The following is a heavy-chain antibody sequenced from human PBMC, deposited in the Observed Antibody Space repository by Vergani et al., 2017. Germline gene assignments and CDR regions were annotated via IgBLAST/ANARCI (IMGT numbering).Heavy chain of an antibody. J-gene: IGHJ4*02. CDR1: GGTFSSNS. D-gene: IGHD3-22*01. CDR2: IIPIFGTT. Sequence: QGQLAQSGAEVKKPGSSVKVSCKASGGTFSSNSISWVRQAPGQGLEWMGRIIPIFGTTSYAQKFQGRVTILADESTRTAYMELSSLRSEDTAVYYCAGSSGYYSYYFGFWGQGTLVTVSS. CDR3: AGSSGYYSYYFGF. V-gene: IGHV1-69*13.